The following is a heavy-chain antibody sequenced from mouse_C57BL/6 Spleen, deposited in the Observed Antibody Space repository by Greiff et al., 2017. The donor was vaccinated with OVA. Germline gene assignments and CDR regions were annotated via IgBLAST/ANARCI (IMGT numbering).Heavy chain of an antibody. CDR2: IDPSDSYT. J-gene: IGHJ2*01. V-gene: IGHV1-50*01. CDR3: ARYIGGYYVVYFDY. CDR1: GYTFTSYW. Sequence: VQLQQPGAELVKPGASVKLSCKASGYTFTSYWMQWVKQRPGQGLEWIGEIDPSDSYTNYNQKFKGKATLTVDTSSSTAYMQLSSLTSEDSAVYYCARYIGGYYVVYFDYWGQGTTLTVSS. D-gene: IGHD2-3*01.